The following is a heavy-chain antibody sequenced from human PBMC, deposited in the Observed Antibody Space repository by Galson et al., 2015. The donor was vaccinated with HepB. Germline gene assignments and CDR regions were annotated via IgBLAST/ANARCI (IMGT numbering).Heavy chain of an antibody. CDR2: IYSGGST. D-gene: IGHD4-23*01. Sequence: SLRLSCAASGFTVSSNYMSWVRQAPGKGLEWVSVIYSGGSTYYADSVKGRFTISRHNSKNTLYLQMNSLRAEDTAVYYCARHRGPYGGNSYYYYMDVWGKGTTVTVSS. J-gene: IGHJ6*03. CDR1: GFTVSSNY. V-gene: IGHV3-53*04. CDR3: ARHRGPYGGNSYYYYMDV.